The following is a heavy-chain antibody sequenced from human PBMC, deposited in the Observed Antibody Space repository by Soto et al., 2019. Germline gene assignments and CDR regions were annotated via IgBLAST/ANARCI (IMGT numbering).Heavy chain of an antibody. Sequence: QVQLQESGPGLVKPSETLSLTCAVAGGSISISNWWSWVRQTPGKGLEWIGQIHHSGSTNYSPSLTGRVTISVDKSKRQFSLKMTSVTAADTAVYYCARGGYYFYMDVWGKGTTVTVSS. CDR1: GGSISISNW. CDR3: ARGGYYFYMDV. D-gene: IGHD1-26*01. CDR2: IHHSGST. V-gene: IGHV4-4*02. J-gene: IGHJ6*03.